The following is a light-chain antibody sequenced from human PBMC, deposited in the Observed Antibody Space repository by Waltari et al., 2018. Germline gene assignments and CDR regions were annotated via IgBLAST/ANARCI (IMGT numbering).Light chain of an antibody. CDR2: GAS. CDR3: HQYGSSPPRP. Sequence: EIVLTQSPDTLSVSPGERATLSCRASQSFGSSYLAWYQQKPGQAPRLLIYGASARATCIPDRFSGSGSGTDFTLTINRLEPEDFAVYYCHQYGSSPPRPFGQGTKLEIK. J-gene: IGKJ2*01. V-gene: IGKV3-20*01. CDR1: QSFGSSY.